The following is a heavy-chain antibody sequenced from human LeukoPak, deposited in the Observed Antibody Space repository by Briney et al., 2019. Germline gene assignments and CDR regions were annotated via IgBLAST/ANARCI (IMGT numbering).Heavy chain of an antibody. CDR3: AKVLHSTSWWVTDY. J-gene: IGHJ4*02. V-gene: IGHV3-30*02. CDR1: GFTFSNYD. CDR2: IRYDGSNK. D-gene: IGHD2-2*01. Sequence: PGGSLRLSCAASGFTFSNYDMHWVRQAPGKGLEWVAFIRYDGSNKYYIDSVKGRFTISRDNSKNTVYLQMNSLRVEDTAVYYCAKVLHSTSWWVTDYWGQGTLVTASS.